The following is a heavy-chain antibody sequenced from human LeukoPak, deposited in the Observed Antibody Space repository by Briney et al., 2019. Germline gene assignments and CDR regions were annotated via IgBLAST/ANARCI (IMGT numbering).Heavy chain of an antibody. Sequence: GGSLSLSCAASGFTVSSNYMSWVRQAPGKGLEWVSVIYSGGSTYYADSVKGRFTISRDNSKNTLYLQMNSLRAEDTAVYYYAREGLGYCSGGSCYEEDNDAFDIWGQGTMVTVSS. D-gene: IGHD2-15*01. CDR1: GFTVSSNY. CDR3: AREGLGYCSGGSCYEEDNDAFDI. V-gene: IGHV3-66*01. J-gene: IGHJ3*02. CDR2: IYSGGST.